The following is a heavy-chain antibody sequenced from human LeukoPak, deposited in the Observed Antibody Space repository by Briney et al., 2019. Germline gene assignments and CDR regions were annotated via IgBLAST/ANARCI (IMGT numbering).Heavy chain of an antibody. CDR2: ILPDGSQK. J-gene: IGHJ4*02. CDR3: GRLAHNAWYAIDF. D-gene: IGHD6-13*01. CDR1: DFTFSFYW. Sequence: GGSLRLSCVASDFTFSFYWMTWVRQAPGKGLEWLANILPDGSQKYYVDSVKGRFTISRDNPKNSLYLQINDLKAEDTAVYYCGRLAHNAWYAIDFWGQGALVTVSS. V-gene: IGHV3-7*01.